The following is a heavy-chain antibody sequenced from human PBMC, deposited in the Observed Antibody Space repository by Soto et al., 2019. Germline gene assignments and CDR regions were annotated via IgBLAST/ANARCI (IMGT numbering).Heavy chain of an antibody. D-gene: IGHD6-13*01. CDR3: ARASKVGQQPPNDYYYYGMDV. CDR2: INPSGGST. V-gene: IGHV1-46*01. Sequence: ASVKVSCKASGYTFTSYYMHWVRQAPGQGLEWMGIINPSGGSTSYAQKFQGRVTMTRDTSTSTVYMELSSLRSEDTAVYYCARASKVGQQPPNDYYYYGMDVWGQGTTVTVSS. CDR1: GYTFTSYY. J-gene: IGHJ6*02.